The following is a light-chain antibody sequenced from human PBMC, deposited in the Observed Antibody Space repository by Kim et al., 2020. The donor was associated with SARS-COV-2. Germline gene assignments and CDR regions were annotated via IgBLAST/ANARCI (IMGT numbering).Light chain of an antibody. Sequence: SYELTQPPSVSVSPGKTASITCSGDKLGAKYACWYQQKPGQSPVLVIYQDSKRPSGIPERFSGSNSGTTATLTISGTQAMDESDYYCQAWDSSTAVFGGGTQLTVL. J-gene: IGLJ2*01. CDR2: QDS. CDR1: KLGAKY. CDR3: QAWDSSTAV. V-gene: IGLV3-1*01.